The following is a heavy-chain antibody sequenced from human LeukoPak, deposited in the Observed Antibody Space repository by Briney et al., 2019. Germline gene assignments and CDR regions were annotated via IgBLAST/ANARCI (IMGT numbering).Heavy chain of an antibody. D-gene: IGHD1-26*01. CDR3: AKIAGTYSPDY. CDR1: GFSFSDCY. Sequence: GGSLRLSCAASGFSFSDCYMTWIRQAPGKGLEWVSYISSSGTYTNYADSVKGRFTISRDNAKNSLYLQMNSLSAEDTAVYYCAKIAGTYSPDYWGQGTLVTVSS. CDR2: ISSSGTYT. V-gene: IGHV3-11*06. J-gene: IGHJ4*02.